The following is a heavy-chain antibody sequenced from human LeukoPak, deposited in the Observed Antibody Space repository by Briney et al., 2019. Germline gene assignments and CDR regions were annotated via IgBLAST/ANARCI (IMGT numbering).Heavy chain of an antibody. CDR1: GYSISIGYY. J-gene: IGHJ4*02. Sequence: PSETLSLTCTVSGYSISIGYYWGGIRQPPGKGLEWIGSIYYSGSTYYNPSLKSRVTISVDTSKNQFSLKLSSVTAADTAVYYCARQARYSSSWSYWGQGTLVTVSS. D-gene: IGHD6-13*01. CDR3: ARQARYSSSWSY. V-gene: IGHV4-38-2*02. CDR2: IYYSGST.